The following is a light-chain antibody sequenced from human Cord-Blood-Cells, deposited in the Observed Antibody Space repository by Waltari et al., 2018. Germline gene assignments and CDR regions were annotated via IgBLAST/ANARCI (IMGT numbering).Light chain of an antibody. CDR1: ALPKKY. CDR2: EDS. CDR3: YSTDSSGNHRV. J-gene: IGLJ3*02. Sequence: SSELTQPPSVSVSPGQTARITCSGDALPKKYAYWYQQKPGQAPVLVIYEDSKRPPGIPERFSGSSSGTMATLTISGAQVEDEADYYCYSTDSSGNHRVFGGGTKLTVL. V-gene: IGLV3-10*01.